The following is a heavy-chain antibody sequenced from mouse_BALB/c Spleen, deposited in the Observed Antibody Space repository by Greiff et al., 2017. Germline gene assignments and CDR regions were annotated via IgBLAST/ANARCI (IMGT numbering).Heavy chain of an antibody. CDR3: ARGCYGSTFAY. CDR2: ISSGGST. V-gene: IGHV5-6-5*01. D-gene: IGHD1-1*01. CDR1: GFTFSSYA. J-gene: IGHJ3*01. Sequence: EVKLMESGGGLVKPGGSLKLSCAASGFTFSSYAMSWVRQTPEKRLEWVASISSGGSTYYPDSVKGRFTISRDNARNILYLQMSSLRSEDTAMYYCARGCYGSTFAYWGQGTLVTVSA.